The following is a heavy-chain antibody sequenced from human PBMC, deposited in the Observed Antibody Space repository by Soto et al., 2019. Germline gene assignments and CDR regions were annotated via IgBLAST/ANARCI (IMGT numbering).Heavy chain of an antibody. CDR2: VIPMLGTP. J-gene: IGHJ6*02. Sequence: QVQLVQSGAEVKKPGSSVKVSCKASGGTFSNYAISWVRQAPGQGLVGMGGVIPMLGTPNYAQKCQGRVTITADESTNTVYMDLSSLGSEDTAMYYCARVEAGAYYQDYYGMDVWGQGTTVTVSS. CDR3: ARVEAGAYYQDYYGMDV. V-gene: IGHV1-69*11. D-gene: IGHD2-2*01. CDR1: GGTFSNYA.